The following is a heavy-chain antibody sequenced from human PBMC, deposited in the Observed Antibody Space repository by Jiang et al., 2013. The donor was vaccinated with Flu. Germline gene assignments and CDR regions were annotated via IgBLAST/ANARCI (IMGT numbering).Heavy chain of an antibody. V-gene: IGHV1-2*04. D-gene: IGHD3-10*01. CDR2: INPNSGGT. CDR1: GYTFTGYY. J-gene: IGHJ2*01. Sequence: SVKVSCKASGYTFTGYYMHWVRQAPGQGLEWMGWINPNSGGTNYAQKFQGWVTMTRDTSISTAYMELSRLRSDDTAVYYCARDAGSPTNWYFDLWGRGTLVTVSS. CDR3: ARDAGSPTNWYFDL.